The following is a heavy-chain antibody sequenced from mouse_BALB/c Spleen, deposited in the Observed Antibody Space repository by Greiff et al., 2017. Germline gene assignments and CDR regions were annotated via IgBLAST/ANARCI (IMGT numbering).Heavy chain of an antibody. V-gene: IGHV1-39*01. J-gene: IGHJ4*01. D-gene: IGHD2-3*01. Sequence: VQLQQTGPELVKPGASVKISCKASGYSFTDYIMLWVKQSHGKSLEWIGNINPYYGSTSYNLKFKGKATLTVDKSSSTAYMQLNSLTSEDSAVYYCARAGYDGYYGAMDYWGQGTSVTVSS. CDR2: INPYYGST. CDR1: GYSFTDYI. CDR3: ARAGYDGYYGAMDY.